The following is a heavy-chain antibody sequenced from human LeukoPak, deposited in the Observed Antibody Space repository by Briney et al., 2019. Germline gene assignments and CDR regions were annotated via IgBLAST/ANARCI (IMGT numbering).Heavy chain of an antibody. CDR3: ARDPPYSTDDAFDI. V-gene: IGHV3-21*01. D-gene: IGHD4-11*01. J-gene: IGHJ3*02. CDR1: GFTFSSYS. Sequence: GGSLRLSCAASGFTFSSYSMNWVRQAPGKGLGWVSSISSSSSYIYYADSVKGRFTISRDNAKNSLYLQMNSLRAEDTAVYYCARDPPYSTDDAFDIWGQGTMVTVSS. CDR2: ISSSSSYI.